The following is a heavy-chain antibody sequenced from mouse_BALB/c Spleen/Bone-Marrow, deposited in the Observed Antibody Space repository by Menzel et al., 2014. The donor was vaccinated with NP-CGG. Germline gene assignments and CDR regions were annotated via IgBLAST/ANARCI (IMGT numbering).Heavy chain of an antibody. D-gene: IGHD3-2*01. CDR3: ARSGDSSGYGFAY. J-gene: IGHJ3*01. V-gene: IGHV1S56*01. CDR2: IYPGDGST. Sequence: VKLVESGPELVKPGALVKISCKASGYTFTSYDLNWVKQRPGQGLEWIGWIYPGDGSTKYNEKSKGKATLTADKSSSTGYMQLSSLTSGNSAVYFCARSGDSSGYGFAYWGQGTLVTVSA. CDR1: GYTFTSYD.